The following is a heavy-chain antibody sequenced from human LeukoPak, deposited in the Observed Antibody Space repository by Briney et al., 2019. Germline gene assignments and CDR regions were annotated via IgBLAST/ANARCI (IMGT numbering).Heavy chain of an antibody. D-gene: IGHD6-19*01. V-gene: IGHV3-73*01. J-gene: IGHJ4*02. CDR3: TTGSCRWIDY. Sequence: GGSLKLSCAASGFTFSGSAMHWVRQASGKGLEWVGRIRSKANSYATAYAASVKGRFTISRDDSKNTAYLQMNSLKTEDTAVYYCTTGSCRWIDYWGQGTLVTVSS. CDR1: GFTFSGSA. CDR2: IRSKANSYAT.